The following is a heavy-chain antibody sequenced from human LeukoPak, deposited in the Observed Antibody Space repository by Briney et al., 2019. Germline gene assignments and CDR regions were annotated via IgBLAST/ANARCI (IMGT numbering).Heavy chain of an antibody. CDR3: ARDQGSGYYLND. J-gene: IGHJ4*02. D-gene: IGHD3-22*01. CDR1: GGSISSYY. V-gene: IGHV4-59*12. CDR2: IYYSGGT. Sequence: SETLSLTCTVSGGSISSYYWSWIRQPPGKGLEWIGYIYYSGGTNYNPSLKSRVTISVDTSKNQFSLKLTSMTAADTAVYYCARDQGSGYYLNDWGQGTLVTVSS.